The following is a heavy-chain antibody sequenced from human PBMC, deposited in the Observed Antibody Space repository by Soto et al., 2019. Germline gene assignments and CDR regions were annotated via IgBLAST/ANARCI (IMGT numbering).Heavy chain of an antibody. V-gene: IGHV4-30-4*01. Sequence: SETLSPTCTVSGGSISSGDYYWSWIRQPPGKGLEWIGYIYYSGSTYYNPSLKSRVTISLDTSKNQFSLKLSSVTAADTAVYYCARVPYYDSSGYFGYFDYWGQGTLVTVSS. J-gene: IGHJ4*02. D-gene: IGHD3-22*01. CDR2: IYYSGST. CDR1: GGSISSGDYY. CDR3: ARVPYYDSSGYFGYFDY.